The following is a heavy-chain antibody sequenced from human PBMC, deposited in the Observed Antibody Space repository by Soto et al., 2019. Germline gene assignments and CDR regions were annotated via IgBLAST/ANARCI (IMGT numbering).Heavy chain of an antibody. V-gene: IGHV3-48*03. CDR3: ARVSGGYYYAADY. CDR1: GFTFSSYE. Sequence: EVQLVESGGGLVQPGGSLRLSCAASGFTFSSYEMNWVRQAPGKGLEWVSYISRSGSTIYYADSVKGRFTISRDNAKNSLYLQMNSLRAEDTAVYYCARVSGGYYYAADYWGQGTLVTVSS. CDR2: ISRSGSTI. J-gene: IGHJ4*02. D-gene: IGHD3-22*01.